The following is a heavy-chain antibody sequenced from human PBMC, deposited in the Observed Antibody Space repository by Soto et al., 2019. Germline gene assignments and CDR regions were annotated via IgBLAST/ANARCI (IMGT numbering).Heavy chain of an antibody. Sequence: PVGSLRLSCAASGFTFSSYAMSWVRQAPGKGLEWVSAISGSGGSTYYADSVKGRFTISRDNSKNTLYLQMNSLRAEDTAVYYCAKARIAAAGPPEYFQHWGQGTLVTVSS. CDR3: AKARIAAAGPPEYFQH. CDR1: GFTFSSYA. CDR2: ISGSGGST. J-gene: IGHJ1*01. V-gene: IGHV3-23*01. D-gene: IGHD6-13*01.